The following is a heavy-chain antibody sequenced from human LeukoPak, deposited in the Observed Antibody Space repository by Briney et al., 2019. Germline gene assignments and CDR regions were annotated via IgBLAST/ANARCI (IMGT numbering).Heavy chain of an antibody. D-gene: IGHD3-22*01. J-gene: IGHJ4*02. CDR3: ARQTTSGYLDY. Sequence: PSETLSLTCAVYGGSFSGYYWSWIRQPPGKGPEWIGEINHSGSTNYNPSLKSRVTISVDTSKNQFSLKLSSVTAADRALYYCARQTTSGYLDYWGQGALVTVS. CDR2: INHSGST. CDR1: GGSFSGYY. V-gene: IGHV4-34*01.